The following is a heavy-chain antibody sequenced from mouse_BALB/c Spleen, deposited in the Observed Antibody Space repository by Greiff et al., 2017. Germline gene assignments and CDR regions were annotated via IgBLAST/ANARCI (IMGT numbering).Heavy chain of an antibody. J-gene: IGHJ4*01. V-gene: IGHV1S34*01. D-gene: IGHD2-4*01. CDR3: ARSYDYGGYAMDY. Sequence: LVKTGASVKISCKASGYSFTGYYMHWVKQSHGKSLEWIGYISCYNGATSYNQKFKGKATFTVDTSSSTAYMQFNSLTSEDSAVYYCARSYDYGGYAMDYWGQGTSVTVSS. CDR1: GYSFTGYY. CDR2: ISCYNGAT.